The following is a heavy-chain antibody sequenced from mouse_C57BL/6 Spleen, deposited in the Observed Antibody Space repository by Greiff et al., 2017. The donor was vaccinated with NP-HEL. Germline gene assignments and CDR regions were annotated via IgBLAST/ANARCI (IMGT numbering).Heavy chain of an antibody. J-gene: IGHJ3*01. Sequence: EVQLQQSGPVLVKPGASVKMSCKASGYTFTDYYMNWVKQSHGKSLEWIGVINPYNGGTSYNQKFKGKATLTVDKSSSTAYMELNSLTSEDSAVYYCANIYYDYDGGFAYWGQGTLVTVSA. V-gene: IGHV1-19*01. CDR2: INPYNGGT. CDR3: ANIYYDYDGGFAY. CDR1: GYTFTDYY. D-gene: IGHD2-4*01.